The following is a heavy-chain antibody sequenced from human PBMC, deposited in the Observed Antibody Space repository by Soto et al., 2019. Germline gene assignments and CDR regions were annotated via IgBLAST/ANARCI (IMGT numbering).Heavy chain of an antibody. D-gene: IGHD4-4*01. CDR3: ARTYCTTTACQAHGIDV. J-gene: IGHJ6*02. Sequence: SETLSLTCTVSGGSMRNYYWTWIRQPPGKGLEWLGYIYYSGTTNYNPPLKSRITISVDTSGNQFSLKLSSVTAADTAVYFCARTYCTTTACQAHGIDVWGQGTTVTVSS. CDR1: GGSMRNYY. CDR2: IYYSGTT. V-gene: IGHV4-59*01.